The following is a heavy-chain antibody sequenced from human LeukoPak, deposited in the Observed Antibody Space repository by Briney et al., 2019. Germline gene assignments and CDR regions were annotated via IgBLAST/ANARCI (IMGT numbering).Heavy chain of an antibody. CDR2: IYPGDSDT. J-gene: IGHJ2*01. D-gene: IGHD4-23*01. Sequence: GESLKISCKGLGYNFATYWIAWVRQMPGKGLEWMGIIYPGDSDTRYSPSLQGQVTISADTSINTAYLQWISLKPSDTAMYYCARRVVNNRNWYFDLWGRGTLVTVSS. V-gene: IGHV5-51*01. CDR3: ARRVVNNRNWYFDL. CDR1: GYNFATYW.